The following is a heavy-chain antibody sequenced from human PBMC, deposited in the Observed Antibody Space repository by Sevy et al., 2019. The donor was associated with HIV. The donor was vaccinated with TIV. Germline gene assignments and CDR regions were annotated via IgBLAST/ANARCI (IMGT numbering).Heavy chain of an antibody. D-gene: IGHD6-19*01. CDR1: GFTFGDYA. CDR3: TRDPTEGIAVAGNWYDP. V-gene: IGHV3-49*03. CDR2: IRNKAYYGTT. J-gene: IGHJ5*02. Sequence: GGSLRLSCKASGFTFGDYAMSWFRQAPGKGLEWVGFIRNKAYYGTTEDAASVKGRFTISRDDSKSIAYLQMNSLKTEDTAVYYCTRDPTEGIAVAGNWYDPWGQGTLVTVSS.